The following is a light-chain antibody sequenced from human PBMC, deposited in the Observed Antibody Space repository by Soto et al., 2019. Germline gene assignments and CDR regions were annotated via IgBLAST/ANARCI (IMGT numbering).Light chain of an antibody. V-gene: IGKV1-12*01. J-gene: IGKJ1*01. Sequence: DIQMTQSPSSVSASVGDRVTITCRASQGLSTSLAWYQQKPGKAPKLLIYGVSTLQSGVPSRFSGSGSGTDFTLTISRLQPEDFATYYCQQTITFPWTFGQGTK. CDR2: GVS. CDR3: QQTITFPWT. CDR1: QGLSTS.